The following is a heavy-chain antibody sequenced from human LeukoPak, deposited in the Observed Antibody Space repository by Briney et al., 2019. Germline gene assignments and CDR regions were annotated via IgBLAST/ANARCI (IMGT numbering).Heavy chain of an antibody. J-gene: IGHJ4*02. V-gene: IGHV3-66*01. CDR3: AKFYDISTGYFDC. D-gene: IGHD3-9*01. CDR1: GFTVSSNY. CDR2: IYRGGST. Sequence: PGGPLRLSCAASGFTVSSNYMSWVRQAPGKGLEWVSVIYRGGSTYYADSVKGRFTISRDNSKNTLYLQMNSLRAEDTAVYYCAKFYDISTGYFDCWGQGTLVTVSS.